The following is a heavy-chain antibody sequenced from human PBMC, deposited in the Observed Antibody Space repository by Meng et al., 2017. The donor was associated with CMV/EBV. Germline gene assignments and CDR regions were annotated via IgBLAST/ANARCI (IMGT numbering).Heavy chain of an antibody. D-gene: IGHD5-24*01. CDR1: GVTFSSYA. CDR2: ISGSGGST. CDR3: AKVLAGDGTLDY. V-gene: IGHV3-23*01. J-gene: IGHJ4*02. Sequence: DVQLFESGGGLVQPGGSLRLACAASGVTFSSYAMSWVRQAPGKGLEWVSAISGSGGSTYYADSVKGRFTISRDNSKNTLYLQMNSLRAEDTAVYYCAKVLAGDGTLDYWGQGTLVTVSS.